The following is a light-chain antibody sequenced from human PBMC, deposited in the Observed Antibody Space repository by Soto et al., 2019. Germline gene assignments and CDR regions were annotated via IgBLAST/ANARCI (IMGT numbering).Light chain of an antibody. CDR2: DAS. J-gene: IGKJ2*01. V-gene: IGKV3-11*01. CDR1: QSISYN. CDR3: QQRGDWPLYT. Sequence: EIVLTQSPATLSLSPGERTTLSCRASQSISYNLAWYQQKPGQAPRLLIYDASNRASGVPARFSGSGSGTDFTLSISSLEPEDFAVYYCQQRGDWPLYTFGQGSRLEIK.